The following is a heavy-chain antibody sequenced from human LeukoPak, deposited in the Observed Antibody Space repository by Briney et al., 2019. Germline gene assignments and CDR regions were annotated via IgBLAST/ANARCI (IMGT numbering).Heavy chain of an antibody. J-gene: IGHJ4*02. CDR2: IQQDGSEK. D-gene: IGHD3-10*01. Sequence: GGSLRLSCAASGFTFNYYWLTWVRQAPGKGLEWVANIQQDGSEKYYVDSVKGRFIISRDNAKNSLYLQMNSLRAEDTAMYYCARVRKLRTRGVMDPLDYWGQGTLVTVSS. CDR1: GFTFNYYW. V-gene: IGHV3-7*01. CDR3: ARVRKLRTRGVMDPLDY.